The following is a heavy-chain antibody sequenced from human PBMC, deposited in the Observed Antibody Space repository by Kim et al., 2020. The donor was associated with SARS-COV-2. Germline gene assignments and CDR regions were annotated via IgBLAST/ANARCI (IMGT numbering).Heavy chain of an antibody. Sequence: GGSLRLSCAASGFTVSSNYMSWVRQAPGKGLEWVSFIYSAGTTKYADSVKGRFAISRDTSKNTLFLQMNSLRAEDTAVYYCARWDQYYYQYWGQGTLFTVSS. D-gene: IGHD3-10*01. J-gene: IGHJ1*01. CDR1: GFTVSSNY. V-gene: IGHV3-53*01. CDR2: IYSAGTT. CDR3: ARWDQYYYQY.